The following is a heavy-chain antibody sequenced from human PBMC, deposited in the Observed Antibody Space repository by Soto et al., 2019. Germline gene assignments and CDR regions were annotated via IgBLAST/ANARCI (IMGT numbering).Heavy chain of an antibody. CDR2: MNPNSGNT. CDR3: ARWDYGVYARFDY. V-gene: IGHV1-8*01. J-gene: IGHJ4*02. D-gene: IGHD4-17*01. Sequence: QVQLVQSGAEVKKSGASVKVSCKASGYTFTSHDINWVRQATGQGLEWMGWMNPNSGNTGYAQKFQGRATXTXNXAISTAYMELSSLRSEDTAVYYCARWDYGVYARFDYWGQGTLVTVSS. CDR1: GYTFTSHD.